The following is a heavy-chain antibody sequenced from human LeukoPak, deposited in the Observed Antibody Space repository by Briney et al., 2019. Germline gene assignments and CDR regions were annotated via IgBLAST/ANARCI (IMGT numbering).Heavy chain of an antibody. CDR3: ASSPLIAAIRDY. J-gene: IGHJ4*02. V-gene: IGHV3-30-3*01. CDR1: GLIFTSYA. Sequence: PGRSLRLSCAASGLIFTSYAMHWVRQAPGKGLEWVAVISYDGSNKYYADSVKGRFTISRDDSNNTLYLQMNSLRAEDTAVYYCASSPLIAAIRDYWGQGTLVTVSS. D-gene: IGHD6-25*01. CDR2: ISYDGSNK.